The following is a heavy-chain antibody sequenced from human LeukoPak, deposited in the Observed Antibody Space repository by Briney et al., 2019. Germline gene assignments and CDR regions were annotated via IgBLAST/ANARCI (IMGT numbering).Heavy chain of an antibody. CDR2: ISGSGGST. CDR1: GFTFSSYA. J-gene: IGHJ4*02. Sequence: GGSLRLSCAASGFTFSSYAMSWVRQAPGKGLEWVSAISGSGGSTYYADSVKGRFTISRDNSKNTLYLQMNSLRDEDTAVYYCAKEISGYNWNYVSFDYWGQGTLVTVSS. CDR3: AKEISGYNWNYVSFDY. D-gene: IGHD1-7*01. V-gene: IGHV3-23*01.